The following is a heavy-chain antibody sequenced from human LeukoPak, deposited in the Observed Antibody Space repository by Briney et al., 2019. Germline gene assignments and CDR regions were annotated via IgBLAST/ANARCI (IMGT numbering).Heavy chain of an antibody. CDR1: GGSFSGYY. J-gene: IGHJ4*02. CDR3: ARERGRGLAARPSYFDY. D-gene: IGHD6-6*01. V-gene: IGHV4-34*01. CDR2: INHSGST. Sequence: PSETLSLTCAVYGGSFSGYYWSWIRQPPGKGLEWIGEINHSGSTNYNPSLKSRVTISVDTSKNQFSLKLSSVTAADTAVYYCARERGRGLAARPSYFDYWGQGTLVTVSS.